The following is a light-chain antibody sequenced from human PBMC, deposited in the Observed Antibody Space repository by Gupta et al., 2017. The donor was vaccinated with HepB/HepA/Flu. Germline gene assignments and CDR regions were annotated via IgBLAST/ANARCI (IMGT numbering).Light chain of an antibody. Sequence: EIVMTQSPVILSVSAGETATLSCRASQSVSSNLAWYQHKPGLPPRLLIYGASTRATGVPDRFRASGSGTDFTLTISSRQSEDFAIYYCQQYDEWPTFGPGTNVD. V-gene: IGKV3D-15*01. J-gene: IGKJ3*01. CDR3: QQYDEWPT. CDR2: GAS. CDR1: QSVSSN.